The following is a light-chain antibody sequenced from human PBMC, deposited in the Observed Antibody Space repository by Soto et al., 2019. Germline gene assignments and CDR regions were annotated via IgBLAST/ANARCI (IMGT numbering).Light chain of an antibody. CDR3: QQYGSSPPIT. J-gene: IGKJ5*01. CDR2: GAS. V-gene: IGKV3-20*01. CDR1: QSVSSRY. Sequence: EIELTQSPGTLSLSLGDRATLSCRASQSVSSRYLAWYQQKPGQAHRLLIYGASSRATGIPDRFSGSGSGTDFTLTNSRLEPEDFAVYYCQQYGSSPPITFGQGTRLEIK.